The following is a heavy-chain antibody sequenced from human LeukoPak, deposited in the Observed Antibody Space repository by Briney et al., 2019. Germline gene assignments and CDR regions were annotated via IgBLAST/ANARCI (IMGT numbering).Heavy chain of an antibody. CDR1: GFTVSSNY. D-gene: IGHD6-13*01. CDR3: ARELSIAAARGYYYYMDV. Sequence: GGSLRLSCAASGFTVSSNYMSWVHQAPGKGLEWVSVIYSGGSTYYADSVKGRFTISRDNSKNTPYLQMNSLRAEDTAVYYCARELSIAAARGYYYYMDVWGKGTTVTVSS. CDR2: IYSGGST. V-gene: IGHV3-53*01. J-gene: IGHJ6*03.